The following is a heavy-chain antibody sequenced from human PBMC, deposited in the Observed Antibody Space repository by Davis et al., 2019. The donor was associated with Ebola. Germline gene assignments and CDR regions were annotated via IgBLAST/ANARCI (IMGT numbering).Heavy chain of an antibody. Sequence: GGSLRLSCAASGFTFSSYAMHWVRQAPGKGLEWVAVISYDGSNKYYADSVKGRFTISRDNSKNTLYLQMNSLRAEDTAVYYCARGYDFWSGWTLDVWGQGTTVTVSS. V-gene: IGHV3-30-3*01. CDR3: ARGYDFWSGWTLDV. J-gene: IGHJ6*02. D-gene: IGHD3-3*01. CDR2: ISYDGSNK. CDR1: GFTFSSYA.